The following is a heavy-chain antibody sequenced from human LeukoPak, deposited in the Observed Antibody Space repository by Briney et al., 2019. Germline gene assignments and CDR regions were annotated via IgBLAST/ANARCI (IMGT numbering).Heavy chain of an antibody. J-gene: IGHJ5*02. D-gene: IGHD6-6*01. CDR2: SIPIFGTA. Sequence: GAAVKLSCKASGGTFSSYAISWVRQPPGQGLEWMGGSIPIFGTANYAQTFQGRVPITTDESTSTAYMELSSLRSEDTAVYYCARGVPSSIAARPQDNWFDHWGQGTLVTVSS. CDR1: GGTFSSYA. V-gene: IGHV1-69*05. CDR3: ARGVPSSIAARPQDNWFDH.